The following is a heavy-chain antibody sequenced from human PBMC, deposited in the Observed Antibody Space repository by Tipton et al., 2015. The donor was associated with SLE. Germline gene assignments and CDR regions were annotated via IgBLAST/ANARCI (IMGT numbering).Heavy chain of an antibody. CDR2: INHSGST. D-gene: IGHD6-6*01. J-gene: IGHJ5*02. V-gene: IGHV4-34*01. CDR1: GGSFSGYY. Sequence: TLSLTCAVYGGSFSGYYWSWIRQPPGKGLEWIGEINHSGSTNYNPSLKNRVTISVATSKNQFSLKLSSVTAADTAVYYCAGYSSSDLSWFDPWGQGTLVTVSS. CDR3: AGYSSSDLSWFDP.